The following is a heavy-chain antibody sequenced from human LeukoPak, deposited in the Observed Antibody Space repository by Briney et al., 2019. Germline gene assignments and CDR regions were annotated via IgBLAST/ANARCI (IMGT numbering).Heavy chain of an antibody. CDR1: GFIFSSYA. J-gene: IGHJ4*02. CDR3: ARRSNYIDYYFEY. CDR2: ISGSGDRT. Sequence: GGSLRLSCAASGFIFSSYAMSWVRQAPGKGLEWVSDISGSGDRTNHADSVKGRFTISRDNSKNTLYLQMSSLRAEDTAVYYCARRSNYIDYYFEYWGQGTLVTVSS. V-gene: IGHV3-23*01. D-gene: IGHD4-17*01.